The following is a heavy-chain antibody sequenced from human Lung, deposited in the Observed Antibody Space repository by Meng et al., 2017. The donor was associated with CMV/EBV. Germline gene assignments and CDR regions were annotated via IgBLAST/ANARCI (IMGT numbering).Heavy chain of an antibody. V-gene: IGHV3-23*01. CDR2: ISGNGYST. CDR3: AKDRHTSSAPYYFDS. CDR1: GFTFGSYA. J-gene: IGHJ4*02. Sequence: ESLKISXAASGFTFGSYAMTWVRQAPGKGLQWVSSISGNGYSTYYADSVKGRLTISRDNSNNTLFLQMNSLRADDTAVYYCAKDRHTSSAPYYFDSWGQGALVTAPQ.